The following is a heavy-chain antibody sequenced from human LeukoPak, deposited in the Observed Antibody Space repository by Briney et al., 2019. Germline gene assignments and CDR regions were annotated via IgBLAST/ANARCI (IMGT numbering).Heavy chain of an antibody. V-gene: IGHV4-59*08. Sequence: PSETLSLTCTVSGRSISSYYWSWIRPPPGKGLEWIGYIYYSGSTNYNPSLKSRVTISVDTSKNQFSLKLSSVTAADTAVYYCARQGGGFWYFDLWGRGTLVTVSS. J-gene: IGHJ2*01. CDR1: GRSISSYY. D-gene: IGHD6-25*01. CDR2: IYYSGST. CDR3: ARQGGGFWYFDL.